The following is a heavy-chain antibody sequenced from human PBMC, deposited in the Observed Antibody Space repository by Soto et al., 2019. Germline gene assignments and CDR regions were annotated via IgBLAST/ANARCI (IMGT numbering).Heavy chain of an antibody. CDR3: ASLPVGTLAYYYYGMDV. CDR2: IIPIFGTA. V-gene: IGHV1-69*13. D-gene: IGHD6-6*01. J-gene: IGHJ6*02. CDR1: EGTFSSYA. Sequence: SVKVSCKASEGTFSSYASSWVRQAPGQGLEWMGVIIPIFGTANYAQKFQGRVTITADESTSTAYMELSSLRSEDTAVYYCASLPVGTLAYYYYGMDVWGQGTTVTVSS.